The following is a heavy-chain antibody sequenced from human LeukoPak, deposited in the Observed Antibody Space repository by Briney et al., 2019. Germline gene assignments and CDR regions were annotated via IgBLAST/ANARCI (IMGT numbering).Heavy chain of an antibody. CDR2: ISSRSSYI. CDR1: GFTFSSYA. Sequence: MSGGSLRLSCAASGFTFSSYAMSWVRQAPGKGLEWVSSISSRSSYISYADSVKGRFTISRDNAKNSLYLEMNSLRAEDTAVYYCVRDRSGSYPYYFDFWGQGTLLTASS. V-gene: IGHV3-21*01. J-gene: IGHJ4*02. CDR3: VRDRSGSYPYYFDF. D-gene: IGHD1-26*01.